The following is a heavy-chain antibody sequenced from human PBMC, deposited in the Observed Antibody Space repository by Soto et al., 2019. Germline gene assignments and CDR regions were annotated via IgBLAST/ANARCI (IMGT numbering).Heavy chain of an antibody. V-gene: IGHV4-59*08. J-gene: IGHJ6*03. Sequence: SETLSLTCTVSGGSISSYYWSWIRQPPGKGLEWIGYIYYSGSTNYNPSLKSRVTISVDTSKNQFSLKLSSVTAADPAVYYCASVWFGEPRMDVWGKGTTVTVSS. CDR2: IYYSGST. CDR3: ASVWFGEPRMDV. D-gene: IGHD3-10*01. CDR1: GGSISSYY.